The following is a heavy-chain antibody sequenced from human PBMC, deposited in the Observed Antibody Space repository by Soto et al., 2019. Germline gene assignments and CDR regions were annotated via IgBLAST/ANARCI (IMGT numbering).Heavy chain of an antibody. Sequence: QVQLVQSGAEVKKPGSSVKVSCKASGGTFSSYAISWVRQAPGQGLEWMGGIIPIFGTANYAQKFQGRVTITADESTSTAYMELSSLRSEDTAVYYCAREVGAALGYCSSTSCFYFDYWGQGTLVTVSS. CDR3: AREVGAALGYCSSTSCFYFDY. CDR1: GGTFSSYA. D-gene: IGHD2-2*01. CDR2: IIPIFGTA. J-gene: IGHJ4*02. V-gene: IGHV1-69*01.